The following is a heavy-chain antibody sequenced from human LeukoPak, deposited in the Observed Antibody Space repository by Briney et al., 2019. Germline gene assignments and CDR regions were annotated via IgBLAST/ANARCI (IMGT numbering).Heavy chain of an antibody. CDR3: ARVVSPIAAAVN. Sequence: ASVKVSCKASGYTFTSYAMHWVLQAPGQGLEWMGGIIPIFGTANYAQKFQGRVTITADESTSTAYMELSSLRSEDTAVYYCARVVSPIAAAVNWGQGTLVTVSS. J-gene: IGHJ4*02. CDR1: GYTFTSYA. V-gene: IGHV1-69*13. CDR2: IIPIFGTA. D-gene: IGHD6-13*01.